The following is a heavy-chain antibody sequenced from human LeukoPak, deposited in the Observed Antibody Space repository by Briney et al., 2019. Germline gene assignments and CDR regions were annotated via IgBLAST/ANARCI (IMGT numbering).Heavy chain of an antibody. CDR1: GFTFTTYW. V-gene: IGHV3-7*01. J-gene: IGHJ4*02. D-gene: IGHD1-26*01. Sequence: GGSLRLSCAASGFTFTTYWMSWVRQAPGKVLEWVANIDQDGSEEYYVDSVKGRFTISRDNAKNSLYLQMNSVRAEDTAVYYCARAGQVGTADYWGQGTLVTVSS. CDR3: ARAGQVGTADY. CDR2: IDQDGSEE.